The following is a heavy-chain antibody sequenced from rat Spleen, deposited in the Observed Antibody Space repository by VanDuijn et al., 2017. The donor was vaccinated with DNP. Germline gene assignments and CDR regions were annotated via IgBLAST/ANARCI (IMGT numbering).Heavy chain of an antibody. Sequence: QVQLKESGPGLVQPSQTLSLTCTVSGFSLTSYHVHWVRQPPGKGLEWMGVMWSDGDTSYKSALKSRLSISRDTSKSQVFLKMNSLQTEDTATYYCARRAGGTGYYFDYWGQGVMVTVSS. V-gene: IGHV2-32*01. D-gene: IGHD4-2*01. CDR2: MWSDGDT. CDR3: ARRAGGTGYYFDY. J-gene: IGHJ2*01. CDR1: GFSLTSYH.